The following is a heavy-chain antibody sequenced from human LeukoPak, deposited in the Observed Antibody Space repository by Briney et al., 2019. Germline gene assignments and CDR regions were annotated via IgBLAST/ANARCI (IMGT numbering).Heavy chain of an antibody. J-gene: IGHJ4*02. CDR3: TRDRYYYDSSGHPYYFDY. CDR1: GFTFSSYE. CDR2: ISSSGSII. Sequence: GGSLRLSCAASGFTFSSYEMNWVRQAPGKGLEWVSYISSSGSIIYYADSVNGRFIISRDNAKNSLYLQMNSLRAEDTAVYYCTRDRYYYDSSGHPYYFDYWSQGTLVTVSS. D-gene: IGHD3-22*01. V-gene: IGHV3-48*03.